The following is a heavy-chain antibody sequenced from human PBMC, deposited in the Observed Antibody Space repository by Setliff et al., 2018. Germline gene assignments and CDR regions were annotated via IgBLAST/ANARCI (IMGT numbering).Heavy chain of an antibody. CDR2: IYSSGST. D-gene: IGHD6-13*01. V-gene: IGHV4-4*08. CDR3: ARGRGYSNTWYALPYFDC. J-gene: IGHJ4*02. Sequence: SETLSLTCTVSGGAISNYYWSWIRQPPGKGLEWIGYIYSSGSTNYNPSLKSRVAISLDTSKSQFSLRLSSLTAADTAVYYCARGRGYSNTWYALPYFDCWGQGTLVTVSS. CDR1: GGAISNYY.